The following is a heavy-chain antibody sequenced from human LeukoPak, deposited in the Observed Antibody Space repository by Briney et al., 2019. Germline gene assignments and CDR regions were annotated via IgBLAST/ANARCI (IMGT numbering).Heavy chain of an antibody. CDR1: GYSFTSYW. J-gene: IGHJ4*02. V-gene: IGHV5-51*01. CDR3: ARRGKGYSYGRVYYFDY. D-gene: IGHD5-18*01. Sequence: GESLKISCKGSGYSFTSYWIGWVRQMPGKGLEWMGIIYPGDSDTRYSPSFQGQVTISADKSISTAYLQWSSLKASDTAMYYCARRGKGYSYGRVYYFDYWGQGTLVTVSS. CDR2: IYPGDSDT.